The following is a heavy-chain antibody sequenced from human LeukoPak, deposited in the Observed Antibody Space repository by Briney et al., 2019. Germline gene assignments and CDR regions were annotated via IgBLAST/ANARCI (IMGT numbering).Heavy chain of an antibody. CDR2: IKEDGSAT. CDR3: ARDSPGYLAYDS. J-gene: IGHJ4*02. V-gene: IGHV3-7*04. Sequence: GGSLRLSCAASGFTFSTYWMTWVRQAPGKGPEWVANIKEDGSATYYVDSVKGRFTISRDNAKKSLYLQMNSLRAEDTTVYYCARDSPGYLAYDSWGQGTLVTVSS. CDR1: GFTFSTYW. D-gene: IGHD1-1*01.